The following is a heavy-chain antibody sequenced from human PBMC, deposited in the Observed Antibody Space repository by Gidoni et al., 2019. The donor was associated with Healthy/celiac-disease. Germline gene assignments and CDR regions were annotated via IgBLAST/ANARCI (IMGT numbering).Heavy chain of an antibody. CDR2: ISSSSSYI. J-gene: IGHJ4*02. CDR1: GFTFSSYS. D-gene: IGHD2-2*01. V-gene: IGHV3-21*01. Sequence: EVQLVESGGGLVKPGGSLRLSCAASGFTFSSYSMNWVRQAPGKGLEWVSSISSSSSYIYYADSVKGRFTISRDNAKNSLYLQMNSLRAEDTAVYYCARGGDVVVPDVFDYWGQGTLVTVSS. CDR3: ARGGDVVVPDVFDY.